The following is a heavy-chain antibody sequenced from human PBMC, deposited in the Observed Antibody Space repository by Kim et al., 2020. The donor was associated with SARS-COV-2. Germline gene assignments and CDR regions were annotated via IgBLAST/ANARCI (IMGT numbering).Heavy chain of an antibody. V-gene: IGHV3-9*01. Sequence: DSVKGRFAISRDDAKNFLYLQMNSLRAEDTALYYCAKDIGYYYDSSGYNYWGQGTLVTVSS. CDR3: AKDIGYYYDSSGYNY. D-gene: IGHD3-22*01. J-gene: IGHJ4*02.